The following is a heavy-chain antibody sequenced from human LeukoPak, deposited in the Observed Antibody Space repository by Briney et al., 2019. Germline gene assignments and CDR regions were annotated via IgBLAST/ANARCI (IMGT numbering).Heavy chain of an antibody. CDR2: IYYSGST. D-gene: IGHD2-2*01. Sequence: SETLSLTCTVSGGSISSSSYYWGWIRQPPGKGLEWIGSIYYSGSTYYNPSLKSRVTMSVDTSKNQFSLKLSSVTAADTAVYYCARGMVPDYFDYWGQGTLVTVSS. V-gene: IGHV4-39*01. CDR1: GGSISSSSYY. J-gene: IGHJ4*02. CDR3: ARGMVPDYFDY.